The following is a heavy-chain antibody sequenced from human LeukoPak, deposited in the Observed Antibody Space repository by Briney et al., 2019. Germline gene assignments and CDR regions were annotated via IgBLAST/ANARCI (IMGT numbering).Heavy chain of an antibody. D-gene: IGHD3-10*01. Sequence: PSETLSLTCSVSGGSMSSYYWSWIRQSPGKGLERIGRIYTSGSTNYNPSLKSRVTISVDTSKNQFSLKLSSVTAADTAVYYCARSGGSGSGSYYGAFDIWGQGTMVTVSS. V-gene: IGHV4-4*08. J-gene: IGHJ3*02. CDR2: IYTSGST. CDR3: ARSGGSGSGSYYGAFDI. CDR1: GGSMSSYY.